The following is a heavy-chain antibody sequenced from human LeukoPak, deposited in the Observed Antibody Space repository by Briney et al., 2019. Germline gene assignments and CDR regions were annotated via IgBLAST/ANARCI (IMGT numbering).Heavy chain of an antibody. Sequence: SETLSLTCAVYGGSFSGYYWSWIRQPPGKGLEWIGEINHSGSTNYNPSLKSRVTISVDTSKNQFSLKLGSVTAADTAVYYCARGDDYGISAWFDPWGQGTLVTVSS. CDR1: GGSFSGYY. J-gene: IGHJ5*02. V-gene: IGHV4-34*01. CDR3: ARGDDYGISAWFDP. D-gene: IGHD4-17*01. CDR2: INHSGST.